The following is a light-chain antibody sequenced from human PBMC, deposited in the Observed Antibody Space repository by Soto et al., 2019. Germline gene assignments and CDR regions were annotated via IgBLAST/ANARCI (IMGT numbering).Light chain of an antibody. J-gene: IGKJ2*01. V-gene: IGKV3-15*01. CDR2: AAS. CDR3: QQYNNWPPRT. Sequence: EIVMTQSPAALSVSPGERATLSCRASQSVTINLAWYQQKPGQAPRLLIYAASTRVTGIPARFSGSGSGTEFTLTISSLQSEDFAVYYCQQYNNWPPRTFGQGTKLEIK. CDR1: QSVTIN.